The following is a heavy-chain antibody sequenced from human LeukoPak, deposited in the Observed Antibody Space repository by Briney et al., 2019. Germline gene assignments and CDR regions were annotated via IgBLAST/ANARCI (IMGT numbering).Heavy chain of an antibody. V-gene: IGHV1-2*02. CDR1: GYTFTNNY. CDR3: TRDLLGFATTPLSD. CDR2: INPNRGDT. Sequence: ASVKVSCKASGYTFTNNYIHWVRQAPGHGLEWMGWINPNRGDTNYAQKFQGRVTITRDTSISTAFMELTRLTSDDTAVYYCTRDLLGFATTPLSDWRQGTLVTVSS. D-gene: IGHD4-17*01. J-gene: IGHJ4*02.